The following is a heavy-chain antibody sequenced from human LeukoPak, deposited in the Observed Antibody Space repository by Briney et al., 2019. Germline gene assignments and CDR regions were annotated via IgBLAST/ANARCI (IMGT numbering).Heavy chain of an antibody. CDR1: GFTFSSYG. J-gene: IGHJ4*02. CDR2: INSDGSST. Sequence: PGGSLRLSCAASGFTFSSYGMHWVRQAPGKGLVWVSRINSDGSSTSYADSVKGRFTISRDNAKNTLYLQMNSLRAEDTAVYYCARAGYYYDSSGYYLPFDYWGQGTLVTVSS. CDR3: ARAGYYYDSSGYYLPFDY. V-gene: IGHV3-74*01. D-gene: IGHD3-22*01.